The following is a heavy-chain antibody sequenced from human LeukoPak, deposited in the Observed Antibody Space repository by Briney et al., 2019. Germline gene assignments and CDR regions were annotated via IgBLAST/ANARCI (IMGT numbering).Heavy chain of an antibody. CDR2: IRSKGYGGTT. V-gene: IGHV3-49*04. J-gene: IGHJ4*02. Sequence: GGSLRLSCAASGFTVSSNYMSWVRQAPGKGLEWVGFIRSKGYGGTTEYAASVKGRFTISRGDSKSIAYLQMNSLKTEDTAVYYCTRQLYYYGSGNAGKGGQGTLVTVSS. CDR3: TRQLYYYGSGNAGK. CDR1: GFTVSSNY. D-gene: IGHD3-10*01.